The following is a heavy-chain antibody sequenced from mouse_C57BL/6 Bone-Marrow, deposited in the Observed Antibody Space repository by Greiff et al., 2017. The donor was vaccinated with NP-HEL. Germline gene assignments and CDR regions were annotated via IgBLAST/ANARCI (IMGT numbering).Heavy chain of an antibody. Sequence: EVQLQESGGGLVQPGGSLKLSCAASGIDFSRYWMSWVRRAPGKGLEWIGEINPDSSTINYAPSLKDKFIISRDNAKNTLYLQMSKVRSEDTALYYCARGDYYGSSLYWYFDVWGTGTTVTVSS. CDR1: GIDFSRYW. CDR2: INPDSSTI. CDR3: ARGDYYGSSLYWYFDV. J-gene: IGHJ1*03. D-gene: IGHD1-1*01. V-gene: IGHV4-1*01.